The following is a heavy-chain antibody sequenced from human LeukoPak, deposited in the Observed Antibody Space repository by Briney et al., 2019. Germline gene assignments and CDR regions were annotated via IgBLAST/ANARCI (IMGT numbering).Heavy chain of an antibody. D-gene: IGHD5-12*01. CDR3: ARESKYSGYPFDY. V-gene: IGHV3-74*03. CDR1: RFTSSNYS. J-gene: IGHJ4*02. CDR2: VNSDGSGT. Sequence: GGSLRLSCAASRFTSSNYSMHWVRQAPGKGLVWVARVNSDGSGTTYADSVKGRFTISRDNAKNTLYLQMNSLRAEDTAVYYCARESKYSGYPFDYWGQGTLVTVSS.